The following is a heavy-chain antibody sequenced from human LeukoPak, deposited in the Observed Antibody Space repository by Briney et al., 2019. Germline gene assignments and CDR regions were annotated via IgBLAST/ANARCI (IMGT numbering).Heavy chain of an antibody. Sequence: SETLSLTCAVYGGSFSGYYWSWIRQPPGKGLEWIGEINHSGSTNYNPSLKSRATISVDTSNNHFSLKMNSVTAADTAVYYCSRGTDAYKCGNSWGQGTLVTVSS. CDR3: SRGTDAYKCGNS. V-gene: IGHV4-34*01. D-gene: IGHD5-24*01. CDR2: INHSGST. J-gene: IGHJ4*02. CDR1: GGSFSGYY.